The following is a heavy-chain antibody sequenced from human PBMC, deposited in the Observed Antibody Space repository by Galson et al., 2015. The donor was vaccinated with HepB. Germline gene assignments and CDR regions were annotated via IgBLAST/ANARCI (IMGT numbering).Heavy chain of an antibody. CDR3: ARSPLQQLSCFDY. CDR1: GYTFTSYA. J-gene: IGHJ4*02. Sequence: SVKVSCKASGYTFTSYAMHWVRQAPGQRLEWMGWINAGNGNTKYSQKFQGRVTITRDTSASTAYMELSSLRSEDTAVYYCARSPLQQLSCFDYWGQGTLVTVSS. D-gene: IGHD1-1*01. V-gene: IGHV1-3*01. CDR2: INAGNGNT.